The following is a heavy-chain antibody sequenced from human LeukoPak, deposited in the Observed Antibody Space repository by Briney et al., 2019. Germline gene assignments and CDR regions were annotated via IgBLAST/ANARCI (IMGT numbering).Heavy chain of an antibody. CDR3: ASIRFGADYYYYYMDV. CDR2: IRYDGSNK. Sequence: GGSLRLSCAASGFTFSSYGMHWVRQAPGKGLEWVAFIRYDGSNKYYADSVKGRFTISRDNSKNTLYLQMNSLRAEDTAVYYCASIRFGADYYYYYMDVRGKGTTVTVSS. CDR1: GFTFSSYG. D-gene: IGHD3-10*01. V-gene: IGHV3-30*02. J-gene: IGHJ6*03.